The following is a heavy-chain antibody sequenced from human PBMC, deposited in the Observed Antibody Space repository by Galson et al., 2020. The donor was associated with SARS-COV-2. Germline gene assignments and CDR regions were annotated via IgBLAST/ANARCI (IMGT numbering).Heavy chain of an antibody. J-gene: IGHJ3*01. CDR2: IYWDAEK. Sequence: SGPTLVKPTQTLTLTCLFSGFPLSTSGAGVGWIRQPPGKALEWLALIYWDAEKPNSPSLKRRLTITKDSPKNQVILIVTNMDPVDTATYYCAHRAPTVLDAFGCWGQGTMVTVSS. CDR1: GFPLSTSGAG. V-gene: IGHV2-5*02. D-gene: IGHD4-17*01. CDR3: AHRAPTVLDAFGC.